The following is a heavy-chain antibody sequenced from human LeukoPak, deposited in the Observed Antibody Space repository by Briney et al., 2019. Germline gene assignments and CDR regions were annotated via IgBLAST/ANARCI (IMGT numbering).Heavy chain of an antibody. D-gene: IGHD3-3*01. J-gene: IGHJ3*02. Sequence: SVKVSCKASGGTFSSYAISWVRQAPGQGLEWMGGIIPIFGTANYAQKFQGRVTITTDESTSTAYMELSSLRSEDTAVYYCATGVLRFLEWSVLDAFDIWGQGTMVTVSS. CDR2: IIPIFGTA. V-gene: IGHV1-69*05. CDR1: GGTFSSYA. CDR3: ATGVLRFLEWSVLDAFDI.